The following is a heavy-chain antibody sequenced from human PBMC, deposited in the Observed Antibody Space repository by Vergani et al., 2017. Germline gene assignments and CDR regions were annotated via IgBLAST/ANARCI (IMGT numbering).Heavy chain of an antibody. Sequence: QVQLQESGPGLVKPSQTLSLTCTVSGGSISSGDYYWSWIRQPPGKGLEWIGYIYYSGSTYYNPSLKSRVTISVDTSKNQFSLKLSSVTAADTAVYYCARVRRDDSSGYYYYYGMDVWGKGPRSPSPQ. CDR2: IYYSGST. CDR3: ARVRRDDSSGYYYYYGMDV. V-gene: IGHV4-30-4*01. CDR1: GGSISSGDYY. D-gene: IGHD3-22*01. J-gene: IGHJ6*01.